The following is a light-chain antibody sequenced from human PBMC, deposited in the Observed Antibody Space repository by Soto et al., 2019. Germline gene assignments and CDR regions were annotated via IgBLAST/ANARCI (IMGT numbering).Light chain of an antibody. V-gene: IGKV3-15*01. Sequence: EIALTQSQSTLSLSPGERARLSCRASQSVSSYLAWYQQKPGQAPRLLIFAASSRATGFPARFSGSGSGTEFTPTINSLQSEDFAVYYCQQYDNWPRTFGQGTKVDIK. CDR3: QQYDNWPRT. CDR2: AAS. CDR1: QSVSSY. J-gene: IGKJ1*01.